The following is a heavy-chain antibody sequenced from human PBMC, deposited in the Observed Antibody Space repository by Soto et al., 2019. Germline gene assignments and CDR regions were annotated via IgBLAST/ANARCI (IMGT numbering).Heavy chain of an antibody. CDR1: GASLSSGGYY. CDR2: IFHTVTT. V-gene: IGHV4-31*03. Sequence: QVQLQESGPGLAKPSQTLSLTCTVSGASLSSGGYYWTWIRQVPGKALEWIGYIFHTVTTFYNPSLKSRVVMSIEKTDNQFSPNLRSVTAADTAVYYCARGLGYDSNGRFLDAFDVWGQGTMVTVSS. CDR3: ARGLGYDSNGRFLDAFDV. D-gene: IGHD3-22*01. J-gene: IGHJ3*01.